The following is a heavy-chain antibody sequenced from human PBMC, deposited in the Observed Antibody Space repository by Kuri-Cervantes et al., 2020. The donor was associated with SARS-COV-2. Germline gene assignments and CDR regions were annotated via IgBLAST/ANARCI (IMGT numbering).Heavy chain of an antibody. J-gene: IGHJ6*02. CDR3: ARHRDFWNDGMDV. D-gene: IGHD3-3*01. V-gene: IGHV3-23*01. Sequence: GESLKISCAASGFTFSSYAMHWVRQAPGKGLERVSATSGSGDSTYQADSVKGRFTISRDISKDTVYLQMDTLRAEDTAVYYCARHRDFWNDGMDVWGQGTTVTVSS. CDR2: TSGSGDST. CDR1: GFTFSSYA.